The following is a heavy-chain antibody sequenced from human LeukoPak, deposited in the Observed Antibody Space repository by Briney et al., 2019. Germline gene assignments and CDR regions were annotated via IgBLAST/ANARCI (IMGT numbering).Heavy chain of an antibody. J-gene: IGHJ6*02. V-gene: IGHV4-39*01. CDR1: GASISSSDSY. CDR3: ARHVQDLGIKV. CDR2: IYRRGST. Sequence: SETLSLTCTVSGASISSSDSYWRWIRQPPGKGLEWMGSIYRRGSTSYNPSLKSRVTISEDMSKNHFSLGLSSVTAADTAVYYCARHVQDLGIKVWGQGTTVTVSS.